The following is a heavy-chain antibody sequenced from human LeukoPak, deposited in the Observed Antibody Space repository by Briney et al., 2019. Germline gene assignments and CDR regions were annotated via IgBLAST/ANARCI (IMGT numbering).Heavy chain of an antibody. CDR2: ISSSSSYI. D-gene: IGHD3-3*01. CDR1: GFTFSSYS. Sequence: GGSLRLSCAASGFTFSSYSMNWVRQAPGKGLEWVSSISSSSSYIYYADSVKGRFTISRDNAKNSLYLQMNSLRAEDTAVYYCARDCLLERGPRFDPWGQGTLVTVSS. V-gene: IGHV3-21*01. J-gene: IGHJ5*02. CDR3: ARDCLLERGPRFDP.